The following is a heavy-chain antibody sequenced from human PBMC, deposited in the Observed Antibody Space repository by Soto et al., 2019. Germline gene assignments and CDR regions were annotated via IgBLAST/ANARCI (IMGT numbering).Heavy chain of an antibody. Sequence: QVQLVQSGAEVKKPGSSVKVSCTASGGTFSSYTISWVRQAPGHGLEWMGRIIPILGIANYAQKFQGRVTITSDKATSTAYMELSSLRSEDTAVYYCASSPREGYYDSSVYDEGSYWGQGTLVTVSS. D-gene: IGHD3-22*01. CDR3: ASSPREGYYDSSVYDEGSY. V-gene: IGHV1-69*02. J-gene: IGHJ4*02. CDR1: GGTFSSYT. CDR2: IIPILGIA.